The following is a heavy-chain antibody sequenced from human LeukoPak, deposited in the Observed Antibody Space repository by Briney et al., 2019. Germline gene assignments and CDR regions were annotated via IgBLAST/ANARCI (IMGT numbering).Heavy chain of an antibody. Sequence: ASVKVSCEASGYTFTSYAMHWVRQAPGQRLEWMGWINAGNGNTKYSQKFQGRVTITRDTSASTAYMELSSLRSEDTAVYYCARDRYTAMVRGYFDYWGQGTLVTVSS. CDR3: ARDRYTAMVRGYFDY. J-gene: IGHJ4*02. D-gene: IGHD5-18*01. CDR1: GYTFTSYA. V-gene: IGHV1-3*01. CDR2: INAGNGNT.